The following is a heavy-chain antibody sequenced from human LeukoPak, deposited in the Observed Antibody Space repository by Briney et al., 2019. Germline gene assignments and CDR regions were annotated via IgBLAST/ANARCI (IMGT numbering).Heavy chain of an antibody. CDR1: GFTFSSYA. Sequence: PGGSLRLSCAASGFTFSSYAMSWVRQAPGKGLEWVAFIRYDGSNKYYADSVKGRFTISRDNSKNTLYLQMNSLRAEDTAVYYCAKDFLRRAHGDVWGKGTTVTVSS. CDR2: IRYDGSNK. J-gene: IGHJ6*04. D-gene: IGHD3-10*01. V-gene: IGHV3-30*02. CDR3: AKDFLRRAHGDV.